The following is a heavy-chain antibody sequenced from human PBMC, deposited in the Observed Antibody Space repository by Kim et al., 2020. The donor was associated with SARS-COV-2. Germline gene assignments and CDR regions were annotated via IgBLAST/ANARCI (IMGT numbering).Heavy chain of an antibody. V-gene: IGHV1-46*01. Sequence: ASVKVSCKASGYTFTSYYMHWVRQAPGQGLEWMGIINPSGGSTSYAQKFQGRVTMTRDTSTSTVYMELSSLRSEDTAVYYCARVGAYYYDSSGYYYRAFDIWGQGTMVTVSS. CDR1: GYTFTSYY. CDR3: ARVGAYYYDSSGYYYRAFDI. J-gene: IGHJ3*02. CDR2: INPSGGST. D-gene: IGHD3-22*01.